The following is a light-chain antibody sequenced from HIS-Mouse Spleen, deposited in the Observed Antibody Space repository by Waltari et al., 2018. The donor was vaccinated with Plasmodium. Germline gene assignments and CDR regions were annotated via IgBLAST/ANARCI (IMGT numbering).Light chain of an antibody. J-gene: IGKJ2*01. Sequence: DIQLTQSPSFLSASVGDRVTITCRASQGISSYLAWYQQKPGKAPKLLSYAASTLQSGVPSRFSGSGSGTEFTLTISSLQPEDFATYYGQQLNSYPYTFGQGTKLEIK. CDR1: QGISSY. CDR2: AAS. V-gene: IGKV1-9*01. CDR3: QQLNSYPYT.